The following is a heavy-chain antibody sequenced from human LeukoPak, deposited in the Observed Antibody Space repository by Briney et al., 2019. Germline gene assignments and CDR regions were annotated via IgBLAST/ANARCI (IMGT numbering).Heavy chain of an antibody. V-gene: IGHV3-53*01. J-gene: IGHJ1*01. CDR2: IYSGGST. CDR1: GLIVSHNY. D-gene: IGHD6-13*01. Sequence: GGSLRLSCAASGLIVSHNYMSWVRQAPGKGLEWVSVIYSGGSTYYVDSVKGRFTISRDNSNNTLYLQMNSLRVEDTAVYYCARDRYRIAAAGTQYFQHWGQGTLVTVSS. CDR3: ARDRYRIAAAGTQYFQH.